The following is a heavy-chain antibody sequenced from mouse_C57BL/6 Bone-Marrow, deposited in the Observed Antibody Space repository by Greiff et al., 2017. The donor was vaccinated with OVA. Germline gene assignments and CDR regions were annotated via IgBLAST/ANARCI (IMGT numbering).Heavy chain of an antibody. CDR3: ARKGIYYDYPFAY. CDR2: IDPSDSYT. J-gene: IGHJ3*01. D-gene: IGHD2-4*01. Sequence: QVQLQQPGAELVMPGASVKLSCKASGYTFTSYWMHWVKQRPGQGLEWIGEIDPSDSYTNYNQKFKGKSTLTVDKSSSTASMQLSSLTSEDSAGYYCARKGIYYDYPFAYWGQGTLVTVSA. CDR1: GYTFTSYW. V-gene: IGHV1-69*01.